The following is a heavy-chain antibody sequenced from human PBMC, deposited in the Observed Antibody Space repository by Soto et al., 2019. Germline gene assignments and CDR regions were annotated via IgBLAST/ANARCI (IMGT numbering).Heavy chain of an antibody. V-gene: IGHV3-7*01. CDR3: ARGWAALDY. CDR1: GFTFSNYW. Sequence: GGSLSLSCAPSGFTFSNYWMTWVRQAPGKGLEWVANMKEDGGEKYYLDSVKGRFTISRDNAKNSLYLQMNSPRAEDTAVYFCARGWAALDYWGQGSLVTVSS. J-gene: IGHJ4*02. CDR2: MKEDGGEK. D-gene: IGHD2-15*01.